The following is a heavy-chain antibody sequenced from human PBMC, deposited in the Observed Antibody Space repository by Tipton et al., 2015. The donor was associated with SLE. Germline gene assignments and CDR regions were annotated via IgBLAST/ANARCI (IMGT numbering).Heavy chain of an antibody. D-gene: IGHD2-2*01. Sequence: LRLSCAVYGGSFSGYYWSWIRQPPGKGLEWIGEINHSGSTNYNLSLKSRVTISVDTSKNQFSLKLSSVTAADTAVYYCARGHVGSTSLGVWGQGTMVTVSS. CDR1: GGSFSGYY. J-gene: IGHJ3*01. V-gene: IGHV4-34*01. CDR2: INHSGST. CDR3: ARGHVGSTSLGV.